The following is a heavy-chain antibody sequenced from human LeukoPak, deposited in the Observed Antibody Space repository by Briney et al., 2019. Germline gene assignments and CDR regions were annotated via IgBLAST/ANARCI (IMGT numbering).Heavy chain of an antibody. CDR3: ARDNGDSGIPFAFDI. J-gene: IGHJ3*02. Sequence: KPGGSLRLSCAASGFTFSSYSMNWVRQAPGKGLEWVSSISSSSSYIYYADSVKGRFTISRDNAKNSLYLQMNSLRAEDTAVYYCARDNGDSGIPFAFDIWGQGTMVTVSS. CDR1: GFTFSSYS. D-gene: IGHD6-13*01. V-gene: IGHV3-21*01. CDR2: ISSSSSYI.